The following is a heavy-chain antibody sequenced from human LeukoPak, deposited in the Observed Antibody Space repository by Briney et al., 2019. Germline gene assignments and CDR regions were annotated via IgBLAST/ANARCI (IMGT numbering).Heavy chain of an antibody. D-gene: IGHD3-10*01. J-gene: IGHJ4*02. CDR1: GFTFSSYS. Sequence: PGGSLRLSCAASGFTFSSYSMNWVRQAPGKGLEWVSYISSSSSTIYYADSVKGRFTISRDNAKNSLYLQMNSLRAEDTAVYYCARAHKVGWFGEWYFDYWGQGTLVTVSS. V-gene: IGHV3-48*04. CDR3: ARAHKVGWFGEWYFDY. CDR2: ISSSSSTI.